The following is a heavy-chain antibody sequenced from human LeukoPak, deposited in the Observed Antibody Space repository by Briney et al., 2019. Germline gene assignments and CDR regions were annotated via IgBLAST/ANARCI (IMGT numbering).Heavy chain of an antibody. D-gene: IGHD3-10*01. V-gene: IGHV4-31*03. CDR3: ARGVGSRGRFDF. J-gene: IGHJ4*02. Sequence: SETLSLTCTVSGGSISSGGYYWNWNRQDPGKGLEWIGYISYSGSTYYSPSLKSRVTISVDTSKNQFSLKLSSVTAADTAVYYCARGVGSRGRFDFWGQGTLVTVSS. CDR1: GGSISSGGYY. CDR2: ISYSGST.